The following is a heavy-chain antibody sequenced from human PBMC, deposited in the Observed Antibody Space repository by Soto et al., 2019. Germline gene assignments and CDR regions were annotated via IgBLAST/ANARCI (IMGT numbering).Heavy chain of an antibody. D-gene: IGHD3-22*01. J-gene: IGHJ3*02. CDR2: ISYDGSNK. CDR1: PFTYSRYG. V-gene: IGHV3-30*18. Sequence: PGVSLRLSGAAAPFTYSRYGMHRARQAPGKGLEWVAVISYDGSNKYYADSVKGRFTISRDNSKNTLYLQMNSLRAEDTAVYYCAKDTFESTGYSLVSFDAFDIWGQGTMVTVS. CDR3: AKDTFESTGYSLVSFDAFDI.